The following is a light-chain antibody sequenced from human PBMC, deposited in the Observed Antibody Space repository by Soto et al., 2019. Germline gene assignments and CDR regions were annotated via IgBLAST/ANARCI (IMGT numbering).Light chain of an antibody. CDR2: GAS. CDR1: EGVGSS. CDR3: QQYNDWTRT. Sequence: VIPQSPATPLVSPGERVTLACRASEGVGSSLAWYPQKPGQAPRVLIYGASTTAPGIPAGFSGSGAGTACTLPISSLKSEDSTVAPCQQYNDWTRTFGQGTKV. J-gene: IGKJ1*01. V-gene: IGKV3-15*01.